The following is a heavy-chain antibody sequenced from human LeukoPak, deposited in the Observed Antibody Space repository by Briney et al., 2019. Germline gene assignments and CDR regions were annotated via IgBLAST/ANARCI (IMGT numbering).Heavy chain of an antibody. CDR3: ARVYGSYYAFDI. Sequence: GGSLRLSCAASGFTASSNYMSWVRQAPGKGLEWVSIIYSASSTYYADSVKGRFTISRDNSKNTLYLQMNSLRAEDTAVYYCARVYGSYYAFDIWGQGTLVTVSS. J-gene: IGHJ3*02. V-gene: IGHV3-66*02. D-gene: IGHD4-17*01. CDR2: IYSASST. CDR1: GFTASSNY.